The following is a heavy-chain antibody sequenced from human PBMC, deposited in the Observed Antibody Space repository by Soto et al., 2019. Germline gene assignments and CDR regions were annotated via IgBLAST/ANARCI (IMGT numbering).Heavy chain of an antibody. CDR2: IYYSGST. V-gene: IGHV4-31*03. J-gene: IGHJ4*02. D-gene: IGHD3-22*01. CDR1: GGSISSGGYY. CDR3: ARDSYDSSGYYTIDY. Sequence: SETLSLTCTVSGGSISSGGYYWSWIRQHPGKGLEWIGYIYYSGSTYYNPSLKSRVTISVDTSKNQFSLKLSSVTAADTAVYYCARDSYDSSGYYTIDYWGQGTLVTAPQ.